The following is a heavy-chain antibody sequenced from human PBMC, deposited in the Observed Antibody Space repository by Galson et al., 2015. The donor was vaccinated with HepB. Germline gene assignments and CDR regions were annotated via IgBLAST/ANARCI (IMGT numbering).Heavy chain of an antibody. V-gene: IGHV6-1*01. J-gene: IGHJ3*02. CDR1: GDSVSSNSAA. CDR2: TYYRSKWYN. D-gene: IGHD2-15*01. CDR3: ARVRAYCSGGSCYFDAFDI. Sequence: CAISGDSVSSNSAAWNWIRQSPSRGLEWLGRTYYRSKWYNDYAVSVKSRITIDPDTSKNQFSLQLSSVTAADTAVYYCARVRAYCSGGSCYFDAFDIWGQGTMVTVSS.